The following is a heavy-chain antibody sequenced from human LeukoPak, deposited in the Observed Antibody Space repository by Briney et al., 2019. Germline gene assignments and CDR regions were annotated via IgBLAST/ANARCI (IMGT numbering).Heavy chain of an antibody. V-gene: IGHV3-23*01. CDR2: ISGSGSDI. Sequence: GGSLRLSCAASGFSFSSYAMNWVRQAPGKGLDWVSAISGSGSDIYYADSVRGRFTISRDNSKNTLYLQMNSLRAEDTAVYYCAKVYPESWYFDYWGPGTLVTVSS. D-gene: IGHD3-16*02. CDR1: GFSFSSYA. CDR3: AKVYPESWYFDY. J-gene: IGHJ4*02.